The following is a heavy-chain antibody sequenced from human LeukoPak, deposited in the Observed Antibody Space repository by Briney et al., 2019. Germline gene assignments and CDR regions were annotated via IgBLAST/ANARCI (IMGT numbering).Heavy chain of an antibody. J-gene: IGHJ4*02. Sequence: GGSLRLSCAASRFTFSSYGMNWVRQAPGKGLEWVSAISGSGGSTYYADSVKGRFTISRDNSKNTLYLQMNSLRAEDTAVYYCAKEYGYTYGEFDYWGQGTLVTVSS. CDR3: AKEYGYTYGEFDY. CDR2: ISGSGGST. D-gene: IGHD5-18*01. CDR1: RFTFSSYG. V-gene: IGHV3-23*01.